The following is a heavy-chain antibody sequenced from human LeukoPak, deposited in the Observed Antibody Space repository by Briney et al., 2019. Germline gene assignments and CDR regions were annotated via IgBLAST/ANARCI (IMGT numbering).Heavy chain of an antibody. Sequence: PSETLSLTCTVSGGSISSGDYYRSWIRQPPGKGLEWIGYIYYSGSTYYNPSLESRVTISVDTSKNQFSLKLSSVTAADTAVYYCARVVEGVYSSSWFPGPGAFDIWGQGTMVTVSS. D-gene: IGHD6-13*01. J-gene: IGHJ3*02. CDR2: IYYSGST. CDR3: ARVVEGVYSSSWFPGPGAFDI. V-gene: IGHV4-30-4*01. CDR1: GGSISSGDYY.